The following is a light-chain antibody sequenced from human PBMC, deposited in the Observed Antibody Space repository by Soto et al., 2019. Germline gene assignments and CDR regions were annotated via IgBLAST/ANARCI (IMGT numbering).Light chain of an antibody. V-gene: IGKV3D-20*02. J-gene: IGKJ5*01. CDR2: GAS. CDR1: QSVSSRY. Sequence: ELVLTQSPGTVSLSPGARATLSCRASQSVSSRYLAWYPKTTGQAPRILIYGASSRDTGIPDRVSGRGSGTAFTLTISSLETEEGAVYYGQRRINWPSTFGQGTRLEI. CDR3: QRRINWPST.